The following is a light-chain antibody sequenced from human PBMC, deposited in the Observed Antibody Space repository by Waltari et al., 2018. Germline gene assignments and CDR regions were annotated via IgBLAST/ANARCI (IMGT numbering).Light chain of an antibody. CDR1: SGHSSNI. CDR3: QTGGHGTWV. Sequence: QLVLTQSPSASASLGASVKLTCTLSSGHSSNIIAWHQQQPEKGPRYLMKVNSDGSHSKGDGIPYRFSGSSSGAERYLTISSLQSEDEADYYCQTGGHGTWVFGGGTKLTVL. V-gene: IGLV4-69*01. J-gene: IGLJ3*02. CDR2: VNSDGSH.